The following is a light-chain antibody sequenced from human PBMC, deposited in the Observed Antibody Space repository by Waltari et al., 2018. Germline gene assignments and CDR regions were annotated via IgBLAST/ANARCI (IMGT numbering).Light chain of an antibody. CDR1: TSDVGSYDL. Sequence: QSALTQPASVSGTPCQSITISCIGTTSDVGSYDLFSWYHQHPGEAPKLLIGDVFKRPPDTSSRCSGAKSGSTASLTISGLQPEDEADYYCCSYAGRGTYVFGSGTKVTVL. CDR3: CSYAGRGTYV. J-gene: IGLJ1*01. V-gene: IGLV2-23*02. CDR2: DVF.